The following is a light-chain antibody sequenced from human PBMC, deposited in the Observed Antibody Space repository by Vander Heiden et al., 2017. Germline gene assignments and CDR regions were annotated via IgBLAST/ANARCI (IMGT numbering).Light chain of an antibody. CDR1: QDISNY. J-gene: IGKJ2*01. CDR2: DAS. Sequence: DIQMTQSPSSLSASVGDRVTITCQASQDISNYLNWYQQKPGKAPKLLIYDASKLETGVPSRFSGSGSGTDFTFTISSLQPEDIATYYCQQEDNLPYTFGQGTKVEIK. CDR3: QQEDNLPYT. V-gene: IGKV1-33*01.